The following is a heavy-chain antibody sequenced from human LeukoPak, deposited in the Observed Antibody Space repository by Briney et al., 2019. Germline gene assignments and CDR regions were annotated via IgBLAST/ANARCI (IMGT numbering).Heavy chain of an antibody. J-gene: IGHJ4*02. CDR2: ISWNSGSI. CDR1: GFTFDDYA. D-gene: IGHD2-15*01. Sequence: GGSLRLSCAASGFTFDDYAMHWVRQAPGKGLEWVSGISWNSGSIGYADSVKGRFTISRDNAKNSLYLQMNSLRAEDTALYYCAKDRGRLGYCSGGSCYYFDYWGQGTLVTVST. CDR3: AKDRGRLGYCSGGSCYYFDY. V-gene: IGHV3-9*01.